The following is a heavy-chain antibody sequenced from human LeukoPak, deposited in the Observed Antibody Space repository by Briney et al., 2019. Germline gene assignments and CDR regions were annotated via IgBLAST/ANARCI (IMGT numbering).Heavy chain of an antibody. V-gene: IGHV3-15*01. CDR3: TTDRFSGGRQWDIQFDN. CDR2: IKSKADGGTT. D-gene: IGHD2-15*01. J-gene: IGHJ4*02. CDR1: GFTFRDAW. Sequence: GGSLRLSCAASGFTFRDAWMSWVRQAPGKGLEWVGRIKSKADGGTTDYAAPVTGRFTTSRDDSQNTLYLQMNSLKTDDTAVYYCTTDRFSGGRQWDIQFDNWGQGTLVTVSS.